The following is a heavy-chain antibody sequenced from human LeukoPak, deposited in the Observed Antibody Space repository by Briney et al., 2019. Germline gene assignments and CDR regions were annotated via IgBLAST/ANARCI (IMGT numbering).Heavy chain of an antibody. CDR1: GGSIISHY. V-gene: IGHV4-59*11. Sequence: SETLSLTCTVFGGSIISHYWSWIRQTPGKGLEWIGSMYYTGSTNYNPSLRSRVTILVDTSKTQFSLRLTSVTAADTAVYYCARERTAHTGSLIFDVWGPGIMLTVSS. J-gene: IGHJ3*01. CDR2: MYYTGST. CDR3: ARERTAHTGSLIFDV. D-gene: IGHD2-21*01.